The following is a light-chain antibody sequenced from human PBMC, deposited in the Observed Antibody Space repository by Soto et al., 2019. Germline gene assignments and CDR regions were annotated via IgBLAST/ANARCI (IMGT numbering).Light chain of an antibody. J-gene: IGLJ1*01. CDR2: EVS. V-gene: IGLV2-14*01. Sequence: QSALTQPASVSGSPGQSVTISCTGTSSDVGAYDFVSWYQQHPGKAPRLMIYEVSYRPSGVSNRFSGSKSGNTASLTVSGLQAEDEADYYCSSKSSSGTLYVFGTGTKLTVL. CDR3: SSKSSSGTLYV. CDR1: SSDVGAYDF.